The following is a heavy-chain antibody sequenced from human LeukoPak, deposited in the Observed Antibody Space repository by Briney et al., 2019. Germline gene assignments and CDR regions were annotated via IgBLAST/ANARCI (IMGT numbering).Heavy chain of an antibody. CDR3: AKHRGYSYGDYYAVDV. CDR2: IWYDGVNK. Sequence: GRSLRLSCGASGFXFSNYGMHWVRQAPGKGLEWVGVIWYDGVNKYYADSVKGRFTISRDMPKNTLYLQMNSLRAEDTAVYYCAKHRGYSYGDYYAVDVWGQGTTVPVSS. D-gene: IGHD5-18*01. V-gene: IGHV3-33*03. CDR1: GFXFSNYG. J-gene: IGHJ6*02.